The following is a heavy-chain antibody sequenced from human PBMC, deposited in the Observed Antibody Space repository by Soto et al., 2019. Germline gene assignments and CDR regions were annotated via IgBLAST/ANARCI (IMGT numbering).Heavy chain of an antibody. J-gene: IGHJ4*02. D-gene: IGHD6-19*01. CDR1: GYTLTELS. CDR3: AMYSSGWYPYYFDY. V-gene: IGHV1-24*01. CDR2: FDPEDGET. Sequence: ASVKVSCKVSGYTLTELSMHWVRQAPGKGLEWMGGFDPEDGETIYAQKFQGRVTMTEDTSTDTAYMELSSLRSEDTAVYYCAMYSSGWYPYYFDYWGQGTLVTVSS.